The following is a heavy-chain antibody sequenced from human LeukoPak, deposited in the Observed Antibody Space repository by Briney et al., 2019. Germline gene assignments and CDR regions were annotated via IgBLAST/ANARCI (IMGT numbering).Heavy chain of an antibody. D-gene: IGHD2-21*02. J-gene: IGHJ4*02. CDR1: GYTFSNFA. V-gene: IGHV3-30*04. Sequence: GGSLRLSCEVSGYTFSNFAENWVRQAPGKGGEGGAVISKDGTYKSFSDSGKRRVTVSRDNSKHTAYLQMNSLRSEGTAMYYCTKDDCPYSLTPFSVGLFDFWGPGTLVTVSS. CDR3: TKDDCPYSLTPFSVGLFDF. CDR2: ISKDGTYK.